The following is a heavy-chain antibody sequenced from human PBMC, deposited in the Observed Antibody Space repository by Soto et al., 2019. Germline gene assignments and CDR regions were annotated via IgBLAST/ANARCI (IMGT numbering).Heavy chain of an antibody. V-gene: IGHV3-33*06. CDR2: IWYDGSNK. J-gene: IGHJ3*01. CDR3: AKGRIASVYDALNL. D-gene: IGHD2-21*01. CDR1: GFTFSSYG. Sequence: PGGSLRLSCAASGFTFSSYGMHWVRQAPGKGLEWVAVIWYDGSNKYYADSVKGRFTISRDNSKNTLYLQMNSLRADDTAVYYCAKGRIASVYDALNLWGQGTMVTVSS.